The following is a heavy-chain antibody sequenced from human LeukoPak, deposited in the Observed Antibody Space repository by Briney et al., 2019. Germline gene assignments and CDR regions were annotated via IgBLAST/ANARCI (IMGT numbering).Heavy chain of an antibody. CDR1: GSTFCNFA. J-gene: IGHJ3*02. V-gene: IGHV3-30*04. Sequence: PGGSLTLSCAASGSTFCNFAMLWVRQAPGKGLEWVAVISYDGRIKYYADSVKSRFPISRDNSKNALYLQMNSLRAEDTAVYYCAREDMTTVTTRWAFDIWGQGSMVTVSS. D-gene: IGHD4-17*01. CDR2: ISYDGRIK. CDR3: AREDMTTVTTRWAFDI.